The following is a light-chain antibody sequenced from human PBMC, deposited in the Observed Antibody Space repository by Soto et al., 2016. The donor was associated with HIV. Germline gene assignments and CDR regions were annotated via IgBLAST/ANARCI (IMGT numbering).Light chain of an antibody. CDR2: EDN. Sequence: SYEPTQPPSVSVSPGQTASITCSGDKLGDKYACWYQQKSGQSPVLVIYEDNKRPSGVPARFSGSNSGNTATLTISGTQPMDEADYFCQAWDANTVIFGAGTKLTVL. CDR1: KLGDKY. V-gene: IGLV3-1*01. J-gene: IGLJ2*01. CDR3: QAWDANTVI.